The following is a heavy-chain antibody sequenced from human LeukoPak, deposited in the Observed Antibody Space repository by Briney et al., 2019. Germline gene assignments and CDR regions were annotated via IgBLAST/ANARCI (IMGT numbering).Heavy chain of an antibody. CDR1: GGSFNGYY. J-gene: IGHJ4*02. V-gene: IGHV4-34*01. CDR2: INHSGST. D-gene: IGHD2-15*01. Sequence: SETLSLTCAVYGGSFNGYYWSWIRQPPGKGLEWIGEINHSGSTNYNSSLKSRVTISVDTSKNQFSLKLSSVTAADTAVYYCARPSFYSAGDGMVPTPFDYWGQGTLVTVSS. CDR3: ARPSFYSAGDGMVPTPFDY.